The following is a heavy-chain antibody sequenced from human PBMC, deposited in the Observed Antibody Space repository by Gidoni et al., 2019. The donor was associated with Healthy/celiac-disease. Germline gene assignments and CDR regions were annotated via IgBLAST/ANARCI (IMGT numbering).Heavy chain of an antibody. CDR3: ARYGGYCSGGSCGY. Sequence: EVQLVESGGGLVQPGGSLRLSCVASGFPFSSYSMNWVRQAPGKGLEWVSYISSSSSTTYYADSVKGRFTISRDNAKNSLYLQMNSLSDEDTAVYYCARYGGYCSGGSCGYWGQGTLVTVSS. CDR1: GFPFSSYS. J-gene: IGHJ4*02. D-gene: IGHD2-15*01. V-gene: IGHV3-48*02. CDR2: ISSSSSTT.